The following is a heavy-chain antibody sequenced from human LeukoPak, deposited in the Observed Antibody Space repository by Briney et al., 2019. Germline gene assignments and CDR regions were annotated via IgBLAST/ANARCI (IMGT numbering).Heavy chain of an antibody. CDR1: GGSISSSSYY. V-gene: IGHV4-39*01. J-gene: IGHJ4*02. CDR2: IYYSGST. Sequence: PSETLSLTCTVSGGSISSSSYYWGWIRQPPGKGLEWIVSIYYSGSTYYNPSLKRRVTISVDTSKNQFSLKLSSVTAADTAVYYCARLGSGGYRYWGQGTLVTVSS. D-gene: IGHD3-3*01. CDR3: ARLGSGGYRY.